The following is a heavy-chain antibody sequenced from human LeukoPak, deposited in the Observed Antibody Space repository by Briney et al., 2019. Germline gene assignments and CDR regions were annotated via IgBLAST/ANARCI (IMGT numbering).Heavy chain of an antibody. CDR2: VHYSGST. J-gene: IGHJ5*01. V-gene: IGHV4-59*01. CDR1: GGSISSYY. Sequence: SETLSLTCTVSGGSISSYYWSWIRQPPGKGPEWIGYVHYSGSTNYNPSLKSRVTISVDTSKNQFSLKLSSVTAADTAVYYCARERVSSYPANWFDSWGQGTLVTVSS. D-gene: IGHD5/OR15-5a*01. CDR3: ARERVSSYPANWFDS.